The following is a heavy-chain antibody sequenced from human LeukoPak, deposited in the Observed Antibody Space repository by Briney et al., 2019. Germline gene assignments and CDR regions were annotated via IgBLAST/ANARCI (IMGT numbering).Heavy chain of an antibody. D-gene: IGHD4-17*01. V-gene: IGHV4-34*01. CDR2: INHSGST. CDR1: GGSFSGYY. CDR3: ARMTTASLFDN. Sequence: PSETLSLTCAVYGGSFSGYYWSWIRQPPGKGLEWIGEINHSGSTNYNPSLKSRVTISVDTSKNQFSLKLSSVTAADTAVYYCARMTTASLFDNWGQGTLVTVSS. J-gene: IGHJ4*02.